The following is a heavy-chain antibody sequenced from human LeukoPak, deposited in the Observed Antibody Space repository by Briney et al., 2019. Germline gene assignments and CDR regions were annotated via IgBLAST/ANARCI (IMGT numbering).Heavy chain of an antibody. D-gene: IGHD5-12*01. V-gene: IGHV3-74*01. Sequence: PGGSLRLSCAASGFTFSSFWMHWVRQPPGKGLVWVSGINSDGSTTGYADSVKGRFTISRDNAKSTVHLQMNSLRAEDTAVYYCARDETEWLRYFDYWGQGTLVTVSS. CDR1: GFTFSSFW. J-gene: IGHJ4*02. CDR2: INSDGSTT. CDR3: ARDETEWLRYFDY.